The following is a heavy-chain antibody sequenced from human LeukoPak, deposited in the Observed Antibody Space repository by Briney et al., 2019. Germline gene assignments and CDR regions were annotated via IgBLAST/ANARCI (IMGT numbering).Heavy chain of an antibody. J-gene: IGHJ4*02. CDR2: INWNGGST. D-gene: IGHD3-16*02. CDR3: AVAAYDYVWGSYRRGYYFDY. Sequence: PGGSLRLSCAASGFTFDDYGMSWVRQAPGKGLEWVSGINWNGGSTGYADSVKGRFTISRGNAKNSLYLQMNSLRAEDTAVYYCAVAAYDYVWGSYRRGYYFDYWGQGTLVTVSS. V-gene: IGHV3-20*04. CDR1: GFTFDDYG.